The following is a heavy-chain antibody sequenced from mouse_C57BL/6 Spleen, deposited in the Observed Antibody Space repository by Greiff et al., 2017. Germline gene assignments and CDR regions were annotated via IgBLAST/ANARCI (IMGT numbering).Heavy chain of an antibody. CDR1: GYSITSGYY. V-gene: IGHV3-6*01. J-gene: IGHJ2*01. D-gene: IGHD1-1*01. Sequence: EVKLQESGPGLVKPSQSLSLTCSVTGYSITSGYYWNWIRQFPGNKLEWMGYISYDGSNKYNPSLKNRISITRDTSKNQFFLKLNSVTTEDTATYYCARWYYGFDYWGQGTTLTVSS. CDR3: ARWYYGFDY. CDR2: ISYDGSN.